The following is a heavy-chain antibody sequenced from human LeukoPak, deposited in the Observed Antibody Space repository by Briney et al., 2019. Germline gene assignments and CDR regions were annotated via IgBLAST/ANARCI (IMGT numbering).Heavy chain of an antibody. CDR1: GFTFSNYE. V-gene: IGHV3-48*03. CDR3: ARDYGGSSPFDY. D-gene: IGHD4-23*01. CDR2: ISSSGSDI. Sequence: GGSLRLSCAASGFTFSNYEMHWVRQAPGKGLEWVSYISSSGSDIYYADSVKGRFTISRDNAKNSLYLHMNSLRAEDTAVYYCARDYGGSSPFDYWGQGALVTVSS. J-gene: IGHJ4*02.